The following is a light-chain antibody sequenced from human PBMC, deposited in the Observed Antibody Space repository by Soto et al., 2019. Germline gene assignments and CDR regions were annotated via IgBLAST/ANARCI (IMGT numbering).Light chain of an antibody. Sequence: DIQMTQSPSSLSASVGDRVTITCRASQGIGYYLAWYQQKPGRVPKLLIYAASTLQSGVPSRFSGSGSGTDFILTISRLQPEDVATYYCQKYNNAPYTFGQGPKLEIK. CDR1: QGIGYY. CDR3: QKYNNAPYT. J-gene: IGKJ2*01. CDR2: AAS. V-gene: IGKV1-27*01.